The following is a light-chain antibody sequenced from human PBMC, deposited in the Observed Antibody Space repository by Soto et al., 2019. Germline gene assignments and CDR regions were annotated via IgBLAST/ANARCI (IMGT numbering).Light chain of an antibody. J-gene: IGLJ2*01. V-gene: IGLV2-23*03. CDR2: EGS. Sequence: ALTQPASVSGSPGQSITISCTGTSSDVGAYNLVSWYQHHPGKAPKLLIFEGSKRPSGVSNRFSGSKSGNTASLTISGLQAEDEADYHCCSYGGFSTFVVFGGGTKVTVL. CDR1: SSDVGAYNL. CDR3: CSYGGFSTFVV.